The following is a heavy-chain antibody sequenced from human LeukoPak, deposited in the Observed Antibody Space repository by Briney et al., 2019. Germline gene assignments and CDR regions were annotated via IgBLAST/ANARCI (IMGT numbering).Heavy chain of an antibody. Sequence: GGSLRLSCAASGFTFSSYSMNWVRQAPGKGLEWVSSISSSSSYIYYADSVKGRFTISRDNAKNSLYLQMNSLRAEDTAVYYCARWDPFDAFDIWGQGTMVTVSS. D-gene: IGHD1-26*01. CDR1: GFTFSSYS. CDR3: ARWDPFDAFDI. V-gene: IGHV3-21*01. J-gene: IGHJ3*02. CDR2: ISSSSSYI.